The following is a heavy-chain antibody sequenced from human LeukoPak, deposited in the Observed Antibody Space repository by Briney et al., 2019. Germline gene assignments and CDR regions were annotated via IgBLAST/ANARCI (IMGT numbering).Heavy chain of an antibody. V-gene: IGHV4-34*01. CDR2: INHSGST. Sequence: SEPLSLTCAVYGGSFSGYYWSWIRQPPGKGLEWIGEINHSGSTNYNPSLKSRVTISVDTSKNQFSLKLSSVTAAGTAVYYCARTQYYYDSRESIDYWGQGTLVTVSS. CDR1: GGSFSGYY. J-gene: IGHJ4*02. D-gene: IGHD3-22*01. CDR3: ARTQYYYDSRESIDY.